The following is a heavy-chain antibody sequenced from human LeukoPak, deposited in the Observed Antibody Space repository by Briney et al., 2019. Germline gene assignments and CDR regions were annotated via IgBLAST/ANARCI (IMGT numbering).Heavy chain of an antibody. V-gene: IGHV3-30-3*01. D-gene: IGHD5-18*01. CDR3: ASAWIQLWLGAFDI. J-gene: IGHJ3*02. Sequence: PGGSLRLSCAASGFTFSSYAMHWVRQAPGKGLEWVAVISYDGINEYYADSVRGRFTISRDNSKNTLYLQMNSLRAEDTAVYYCASAWIQLWLGAFDIWGQGTMVTVSS. CDR1: GFTFSSYA. CDR2: ISYDGINE.